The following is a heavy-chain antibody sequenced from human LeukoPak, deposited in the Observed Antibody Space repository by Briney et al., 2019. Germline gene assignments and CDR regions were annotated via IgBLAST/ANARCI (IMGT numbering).Heavy chain of an antibody. CDR3: AKGLEREYYYYYYGMDV. J-gene: IGHJ6*04. CDR2: ISWDGGST. D-gene: IGHD1-1*01. CDR1: GFTFDDYA. V-gene: IGHV3-43D*04. Sequence: GGSLRLSCAASGFTFDDYAMHWVRQAPGKGLEWVSLISWDGGSTYCADSVKGRFTISRDNSKNSLYLQMNSLRAEDTALYYCAKGLEREYYYYYYGMDVWGKGTTVTVSS.